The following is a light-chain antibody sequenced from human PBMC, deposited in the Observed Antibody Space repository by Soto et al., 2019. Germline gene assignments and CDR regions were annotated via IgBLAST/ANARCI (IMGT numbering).Light chain of an antibody. CDR3: QQSSSFPLT. CDR2: ATS. V-gene: IGKV1-12*01. Sequence: DIQMTQSPSFVSASVGDRVAITCRASQGISNWLAWYQQKPGKAPKLLIYATSNLQGGVPSRFSGSGSGTDFTLTIGSLQPEDSATYYCQQSSSFPLTFGPGTKVDIK. J-gene: IGKJ3*01. CDR1: QGISNW.